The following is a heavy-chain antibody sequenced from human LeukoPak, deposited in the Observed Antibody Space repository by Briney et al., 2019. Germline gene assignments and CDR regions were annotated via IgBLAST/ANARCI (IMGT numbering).Heavy chain of an antibody. CDR2: ISSSSSAL. V-gene: IGHV3-48*02. J-gene: IGHJ3*02. CDR1: GFTFSGYS. CDR3: VRETMYAFDI. D-gene: IGHD1-1*01. Sequence: GGSLRLSCAVSGFTFSGYSMNWVRQAPGKGLEWVSYISSSSSALYYADSVKGRFTISRDNAKKSLYLQMNSLRDEDTAVYYCVRETMYAFDIWGQGTIVTVSS.